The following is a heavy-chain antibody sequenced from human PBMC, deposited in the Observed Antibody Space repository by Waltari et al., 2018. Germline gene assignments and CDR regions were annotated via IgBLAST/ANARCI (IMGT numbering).Heavy chain of an antibody. V-gene: IGHV4-39*01. D-gene: IGHD2-15*01. Sequence: QLQLQESGPGLGKPSEPLSLTCSVSGGSISSTSYYWAWLRQPPGKGLEWIGSFSYDANTYYNPSLKSRITFSVDTSKNQFSLQLRSVTAADTAIYYCARPGRVGGGSLMGLDYWGQGTLVTVSS. CDR1: GGSISSTSYY. J-gene: IGHJ4*02. CDR3: ARPGRVGGGSLMGLDY. CDR2: FSYDANT.